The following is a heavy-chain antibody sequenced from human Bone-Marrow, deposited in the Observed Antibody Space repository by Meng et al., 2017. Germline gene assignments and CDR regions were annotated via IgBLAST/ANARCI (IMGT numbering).Heavy chain of an antibody. J-gene: IGHJ5*02. V-gene: IGHV1-69*05. Sequence: QGQCVRLGDEVKKPGSSGKVSYKAPGGTFSSYAISWVRQAPGQGLEWMGGIIPNFGTANYAQRFQGRVTITTDESTSTAYMELSSLRSEDTAVYYCARVGEYEFDPWGQGTLVTVSS. CDR2: IIPNFGTA. CDR3: ARVGEYEFDP. D-gene: IGHD2-21*01. CDR1: GGTFSSYA.